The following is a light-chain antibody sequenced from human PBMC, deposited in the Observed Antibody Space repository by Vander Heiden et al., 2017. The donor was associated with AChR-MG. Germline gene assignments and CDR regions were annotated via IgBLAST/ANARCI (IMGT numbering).Light chain of an antibody. Sequence: SYELTHPPSVSVSPGQTASITCSGERLGDRYVSWYQQKPGQSPVLVMYQHTWRPADIPERFSGPKSGNTATLTISGTQAMDEADYYCQAWDRSTVIFGGGTKLTVL. J-gene: IGLJ2*01. CDR1: RLGDRY. CDR2: QHT. V-gene: IGLV3-1*01. CDR3: QAWDRSTVI.